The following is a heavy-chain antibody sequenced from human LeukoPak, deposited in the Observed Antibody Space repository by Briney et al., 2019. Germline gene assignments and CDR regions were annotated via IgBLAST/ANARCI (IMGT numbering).Heavy chain of an antibody. CDR2: IYTSGST. Sequence: SQTLSLTCTVSGGSISSGSYYWSWIRQPAGKGLEWIGRIYTSGSTNYNPSLKSRVTISVDTSKNQFSLKLSSVTAADTAVYYCARHFFRTPFDYWGQGTLVTVSS. CDR1: GGSISSGSYY. D-gene: IGHD1-14*01. J-gene: IGHJ4*02. CDR3: ARHFFRTPFDY. V-gene: IGHV4-61*02.